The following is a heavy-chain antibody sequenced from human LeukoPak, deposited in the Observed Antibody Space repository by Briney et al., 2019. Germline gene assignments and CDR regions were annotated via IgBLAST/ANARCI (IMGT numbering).Heavy chain of an antibody. J-gene: IGHJ4*02. V-gene: IGHV4-38-2*01. CDR2: IYHSGST. CDR3: ARVIAAGVDFDY. CDR1: GYF. Sequence: PSETLSLTCAVSGYFCWIRQPPGKGLAWIGSIYHSGSTYYNPSLKSRVTILVDTSKNQFSLHLSSVTAADTAIYYCARVIAAGVDFDYWGQGTLVTVSS. D-gene: IGHD6-13*01.